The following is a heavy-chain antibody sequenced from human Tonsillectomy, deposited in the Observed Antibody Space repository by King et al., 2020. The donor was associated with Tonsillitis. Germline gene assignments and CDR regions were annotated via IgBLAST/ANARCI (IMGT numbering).Heavy chain of an antibody. Sequence: VQLVESGGGLVQPGRSLRLSCAASGFSFDDYVMHWVRHAPGKGLEWVSGISWNSGSIGYADSVKGRFTISRDNAKNSLYLQMNSLRVEDTALYYCAKGRGSYPEGNFDYWGQGTLVTVSS. V-gene: IGHV3-9*01. CDR2: ISWNSGSI. D-gene: IGHD1-26*01. J-gene: IGHJ4*02. CDR3: AKGRGSYPEGNFDY. CDR1: GFSFDDYV.